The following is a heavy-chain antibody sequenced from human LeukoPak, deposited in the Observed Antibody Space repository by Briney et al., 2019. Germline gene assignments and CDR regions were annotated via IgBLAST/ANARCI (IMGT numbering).Heavy chain of an antibody. V-gene: IGHV3-9*01. CDR2: ISWNSGSI. Sequence: GRSLRLSCAASGFTFDDYAMQWVRQAPGKGLEWVSGISWNSGSIGYADSVKGRFTISRDNAKNSLYLQMNSLRAEDTALYYCAKDLFAYWGQGTLVTVSS. CDR3: AKDLFAY. CDR1: GFTFDDYA. J-gene: IGHJ4*02.